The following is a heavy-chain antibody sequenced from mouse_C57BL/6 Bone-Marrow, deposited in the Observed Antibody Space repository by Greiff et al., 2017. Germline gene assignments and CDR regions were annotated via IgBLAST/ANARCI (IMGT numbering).Heavy chain of an antibody. J-gene: IGHJ2*01. CDR2: ISSGGSYT. CDR1: GFTFSSYG. CDR3: ARQGTGYFDY. D-gene: IGHD4-1*01. V-gene: IGHV5-6*01. Sequence: EVKLMESGGDLVKPGGSLKLSCAASGFTFSSYGMSWVRQTPDKRLEWVATISSGGSYTYYPDSVKGRFTISRDNAKNTLYLQMSSLKSEDTAMYYCARQGTGYFDYWGQGTTLTVSS.